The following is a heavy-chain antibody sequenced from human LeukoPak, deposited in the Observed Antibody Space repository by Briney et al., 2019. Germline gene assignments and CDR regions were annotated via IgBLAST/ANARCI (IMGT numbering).Heavy chain of an antibody. Sequence: PGGSLRLSCAASGFNFNHYWITWVRQSPGKGLEWVANIKEDGTEKNYVDSVKGRFTISRDNAKNSLYLQMNSLRAEDTAVYYCARGGSESDYWGQGTLVTVSS. CDR1: GFNFNHYW. V-gene: IGHV3-7*01. CDR3: ARGGSESDY. CDR2: IKEDGTEK. J-gene: IGHJ4*02.